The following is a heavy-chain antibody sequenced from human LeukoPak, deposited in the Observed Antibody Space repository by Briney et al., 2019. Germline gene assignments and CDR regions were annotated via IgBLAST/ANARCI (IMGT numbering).Heavy chain of an antibody. CDR2: MKPNSGNT. CDR1: GYTFTSYD. V-gene: IGHV1-8*01. CDR3: ASSKEAYYYYGMDV. Sequence: ASVKVSCKASGYTFTSYDINWGRQATGQGLEWRGFMKPNSGNTGYAKKFQVRVTMTRNTSISTAYMDLSSLSSEDTAVYYCASSKEAYYYYGMDVWGQGTTVTVSS. J-gene: IGHJ6*02.